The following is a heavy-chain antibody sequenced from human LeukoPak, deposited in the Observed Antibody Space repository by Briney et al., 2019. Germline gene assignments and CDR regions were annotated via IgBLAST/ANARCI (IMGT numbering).Heavy chain of an antibody. CDR1: GGSISSGGYY. J-gene: IGHJ6*02. V-gene: IGHV4-31*03. D-gene: IGHD3-10*01. Sequence: SETLSLTCTVSGGSISSGGYYWSWIRQHPGKGLEWIGYIYYSGSTYYNPSLKSRVTISVDTSKNQFSLKLSSVTAADTAVYYCARAHMARGAIFDYNYYYGMDVWGQGTTVTVSS. CDR2: IYYSGST. CDR3: ARAHMARGAIFDYNYYYGMDV.